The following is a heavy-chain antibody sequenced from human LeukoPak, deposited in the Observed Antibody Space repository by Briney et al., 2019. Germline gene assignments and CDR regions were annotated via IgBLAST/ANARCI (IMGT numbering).Heavy chain of an antibody. CDR3: ARRYCSSTSCTLDY. J-gene: IGHJ4*02. Sequence: PGGSLRLSCAASGFTFSSYEMNWVRQAPGKGLEWVSYISSSGSTIYYADSVKGRFTISRDNAKNSLYLQMNSLRAEDTAVCYCARRYCSSTSCTLDYWGQGTLVTVSS. CDR1: GFTFSSYE. D-gene: IGHD2-2*01. V-gene: IGHV3-48*03. CDR2: ISSSGSTI.